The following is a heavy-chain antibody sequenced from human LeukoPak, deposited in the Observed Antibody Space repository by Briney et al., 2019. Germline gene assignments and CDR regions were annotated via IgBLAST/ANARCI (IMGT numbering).Heavy chain of an antibody. CDR3: ARASPYYYYMDV. CDR1: GFTFRSYT. V-gene: IGHV3-48*01. Sequence: PGGSLRLSCAASGFTFRSYTMNWVRQAPGKGLEWVSYISSSGSTIYYADSVKGRFTISRDNDKNSLYMQMNSMRAEDTAVYYCARASPYYYYMDVWGKGTTVTVSS. J-gene: IGHJ6*03. CDR2: ISSSGSTI.